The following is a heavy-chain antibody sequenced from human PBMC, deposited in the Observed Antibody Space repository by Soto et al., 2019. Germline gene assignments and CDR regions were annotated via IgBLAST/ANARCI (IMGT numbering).Heavy chain of an antibody. Sequence: SVKVSCKASGFTFTSSAMQWVRQARGQRLEWIGWIDVGSGNTNYAQKFQERVTITRDTSASTAYMELSSLRSEDTAVYYCAREWSGTAMDPSLYYSYYYTDVWGKGTTVTVSS. V-gene: IGHV1-58*02. CDR3: AREWSGTAMDPSLYYSYYYTDV. CDR2: IDVGSGNT. D-gene: IGHD5-18*01. CDR1: GFTFTSSA. J-gene: IGHJ6*03.